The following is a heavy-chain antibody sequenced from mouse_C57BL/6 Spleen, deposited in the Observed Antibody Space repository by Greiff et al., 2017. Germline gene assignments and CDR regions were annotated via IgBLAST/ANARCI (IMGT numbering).Heavy chain of an antibody. CDR1: GYTFTSYW. CDR2: IDPSDSYT. CDR3: ATMGDGYYNY. Sequence: QVQLQQPGAELVRPGTSVKLSCKASGYTFTSYWMHWVKQRPGQGLEWIGVIDPSDSYTNYNQKFKGKATLTVDTSSSTAYMQLSSLTSEDSAVYYCATMGDGYYNYWGQGTTLTVSS. V-gene: IGHV1-59*01. D-gene: IGHD2-3*01. J-gene: IGHJ2*01.